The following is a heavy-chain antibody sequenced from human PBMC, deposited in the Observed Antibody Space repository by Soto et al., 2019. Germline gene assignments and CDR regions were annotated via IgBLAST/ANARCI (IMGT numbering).Heavy chain of an antibody. D-gene: IGHD6-19*01. Sequence: SETLSLTCAVYGGSFSGYYWSWIRQPPGKGLEWIGEINHSGSTNYNPSLKSRVTISVDTSKNQFSLKLSSVTAADTAVYYCARGRGYSSGWPLRHNWFDPWGQGTLVTVSS. CDR2: INHSGST. CDR3: ARGRGYSSGWPLRHNWFDP. J-gene: IGHJ5*02. V-gene: IGHV4-34*01. CDR1: GGSFSGYY.